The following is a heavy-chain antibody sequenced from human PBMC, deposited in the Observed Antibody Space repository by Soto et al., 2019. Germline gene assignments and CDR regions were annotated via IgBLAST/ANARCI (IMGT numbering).Heavy chain of an antibody. CDR2: INPNSGDT. V-gene: IGHV1-2*02. CDR3: AKGGAIVAAGTRVYLYNAMEV. D-gene: IGHD1-26*01. Sequence: ASVKVSCKASGYTFTGYYVHWVRQAPGQGLEWMGWINPNSGDTYLAQRFQGRVTMNRDTSIGTAYMELRGLTSDDTAEYYCAKGGAIVAAGTRVYLYNAMEVWGQGTRVTVSS. J-gene: IGHJ6*01. CDR1: GYTFTGYY.